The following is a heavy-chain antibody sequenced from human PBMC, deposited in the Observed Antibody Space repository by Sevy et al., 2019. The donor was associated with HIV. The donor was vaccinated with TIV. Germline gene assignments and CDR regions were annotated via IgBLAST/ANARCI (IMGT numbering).Heavy chain of an antibody. D-gene: IGHD3-3*02. CDR1: GGTFNSYV. J-gene: IGHJ4*02. CDR2: ITPILVTT. Sequence: SVKVSCKASGGTFNSYVVSWVRQAPGRGLEWMGEITPILVTTHYAQKFKGRVTITADESTNTVYMELRSLKSEDTAVYYCARWSISIDYWGQGTLVTVSS. CDR3: ARWSISIDY. V-gene: IGHV1-69*13.